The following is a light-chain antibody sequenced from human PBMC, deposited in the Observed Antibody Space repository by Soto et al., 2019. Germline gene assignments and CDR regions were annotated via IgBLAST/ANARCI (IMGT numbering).Light chain of an antibody. Sequence: VLTHPASVSGSPGQTITLSCTGTSSDVGGYNYVSWYQQHPGKAPKLMIYEVTNRPSGVSNRFSGSKSGNTASLTISGLQAEDEADYYCGSYSSSTTPFVFGSGTKVTVL. CDR1: SSDVGGYNY. V-gene: IGLV2-14*01. J-gene: IGLJ1*01. CDR3: GSYSSSTTPFV. CDR2: EVT.